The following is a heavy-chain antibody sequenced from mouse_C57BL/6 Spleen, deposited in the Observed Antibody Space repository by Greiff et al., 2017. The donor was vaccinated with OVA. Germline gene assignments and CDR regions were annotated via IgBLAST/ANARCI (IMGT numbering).Heavy chain of an antibody. CDR2: ISSGGSYT. CDR3: ARAPYSNYEGDLDY. Sequence: DVMLVESGGDLVKPGGSLKLSCAASGFTFSSYGMSWVRQTPDKRLEWVATISSGGSYTYYPDSVKGRFTISRDNAKNTLYLQMSSLKSEDTAMYYCARAPYSNYEGDLDYWGQGTTLTVSS. CDR1: GFTFSSYG. D-gene: IGHD2-5*01. J-gene: IGHJ2*01. V-gene: IGHV5-6*02.